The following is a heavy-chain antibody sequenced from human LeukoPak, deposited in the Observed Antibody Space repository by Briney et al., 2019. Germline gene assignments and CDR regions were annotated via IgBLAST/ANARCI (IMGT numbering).Heavy chain of an antibody. Sequence: ASVKVSCKASGGTFISYAISWVRQAPGQGLEWMGGIIPIFGTANYAQKFQGRVTITADESTSTAYMELTSLRAEDTAVYYCARVPAGYYGSGSYTFDYWGQGTLVTVSS. D-gene: IGHD3-10*01. J-gene: IGHJ4*02. V-gene: IGHV1-69*13. CDR3: ARVPAGYYGSGSYTFDY. CDR2: IIPIFGTA. CDR1: GGTFISYA.